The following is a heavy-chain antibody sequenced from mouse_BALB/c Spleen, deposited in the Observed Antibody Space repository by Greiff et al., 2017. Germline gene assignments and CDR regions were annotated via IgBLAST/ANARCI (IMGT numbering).Heavy chain of an antibody. J-gene: IGHJ2*01. CDR1: GYSITSDYA. Sequence: EVQLVESGPGLVKPSQSLSLTCTVTGYSITSDYAWNWIRQFPGNKLEWMGYISYSGSTSYNPSLKSRISITRDTSKNQFFLQLNSVTTEDTATYYCAGGNYVDYWGQGTTLTVSS. CDR3: AGGNYVDY. V-gene: IGHV3-2*02. CDR2: ISYSGST.